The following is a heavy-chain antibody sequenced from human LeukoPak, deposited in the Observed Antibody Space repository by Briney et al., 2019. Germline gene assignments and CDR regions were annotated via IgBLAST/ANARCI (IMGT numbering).Heavy chain of an antibody. CDR1: GGSFRGYY. V-gene: IGHV4-34*01. CDR3: ARDQPWEGLVPRLNYYYGMDV. D-gene: IGHD5-12*01. Sequence: SETLSLTCAVYGGSFRGYYWSWIRQPPGKGLEWIGEINHSGSTNYNPSLKSRVTISVDTSKNQFSLKLSSVTAADTAVYYCARDQPWEGLVPRLNYYYGMDVWGQGTTVTVSS. CDR2: INHSGST. J-gene: IGHJ6*02.